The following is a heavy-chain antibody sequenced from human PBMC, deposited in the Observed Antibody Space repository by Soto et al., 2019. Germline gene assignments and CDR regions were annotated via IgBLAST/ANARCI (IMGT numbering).Heavy chain of an antibody. CDR2: IYSGGST. D-gene: IGHD6-13*01. V-gene: IGHV3-53*01. CDR1: GFTVSSNY. J-gene: IGHJ3*02. Sequence: GGSLRLSCAASGFTVSSNYMSWVRQAPGKGLEWVSVIYSGGSTYYADSVKGRFTISRDNSKNTLYLQMNSLRAEDTAVYYCAIHASIAAAGTLDAFDIWGQGTMVTVS. CDR3: AIHASIAAAGTLDAFDI.